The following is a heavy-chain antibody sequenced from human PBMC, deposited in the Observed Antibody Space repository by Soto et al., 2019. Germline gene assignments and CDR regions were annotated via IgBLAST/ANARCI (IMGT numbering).Heavy chain of an antibody. Sequence: GGSLRLSCAASGFTVSSNYMSWVRQAPGKGLEWVSVIYSGGSTYYADSVKGRFTISRDNSKNTLYLQMNSLRAEDTAVYYCARDPDYDSSGLGWGQGTLVTVSS. CDR3: ARDPDYDSSGLG. CDR2: IYSGGST. J-gene: IGHJ4*02. V-gene: IGHV3-66*01. CDR1: GFTVSSNY. D-gene: IGHD3-22*01.